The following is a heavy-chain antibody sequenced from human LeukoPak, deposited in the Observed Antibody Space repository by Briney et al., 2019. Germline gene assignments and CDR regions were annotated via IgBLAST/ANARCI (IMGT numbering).Heavy chain of an antibody. J-gene: IGHJ4*02. Sequence: GGSLRLSCAASGFTFKNYGLHWVRQAPGKGLEWVALIWYDGSKEYYADSVKGRFTISRDNSKNALYLQMNSLEAEDTAMYYCARDLDRATPTPDYSGQGTLVTVSS. CDR3: ARDLDRATPTPDY. CDR1: GFTFKNYG. V-gene: IGHV3-33*01. D-gene: IGHD2-15*01. CDR2: IWYDGSKE.